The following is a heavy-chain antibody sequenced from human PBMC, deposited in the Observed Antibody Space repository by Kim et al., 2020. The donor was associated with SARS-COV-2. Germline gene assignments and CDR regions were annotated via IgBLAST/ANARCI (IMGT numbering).Heavy chain of an antibody. D-gene: IGHD6-13*01. CDR3: ARVDLAAAGPFDY. V-gene: IGHV3-7*04. Sequence: VNSVKGRFTIARDNATTSLYLQMNSPGAEDTAVYYCARVDLAAAGPFDYWGQRTLVTVSS. J-gene: IGHJ4*02.